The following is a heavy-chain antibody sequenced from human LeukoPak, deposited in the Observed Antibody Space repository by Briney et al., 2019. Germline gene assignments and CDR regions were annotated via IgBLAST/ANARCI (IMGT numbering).Heavy chain of an antibody. CDR1: GLTFSSYW. CDR3: VNDIATTPVY. D-gene: IGHD2-15*01. CDR2: IVSDGSSA. J-gene: IGHJ4*02. Sequence: GGSLSLSCGAPGLTFSSYWMHWLRHAPGKGLVWVSRIVSDGSSATYADSVGGRFTVSRDNAKSTLFLQMNSLTPEDTAVYYYVNDIATTPVYWGQGALVTVSS. V-gene: IGHV3-74*01.